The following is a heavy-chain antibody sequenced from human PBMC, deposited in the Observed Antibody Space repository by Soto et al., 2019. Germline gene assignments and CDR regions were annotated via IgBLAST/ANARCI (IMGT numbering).Heavy chain of an antibody. Sequence: QVQLVESGGGVVQPGRSLRLSCAASGFTFSSYGMHWVRQAPGKGLEWVAVIWYDGSNKYYADSVKGRFTISRDNSKKXXYLQMNRLRAEDTAVYYCARDPSPPIYYDSLYFAYWGQGTLVTVSS. CDR2: IWYDGSNK. CDR1: GFTFSSYG. J-gene: IGHJ4*02. CDR3: ARDPSPPIYYDSLYFAY. D-gene: IGHD3-22*01. V-gene: IGHV3-33*01.